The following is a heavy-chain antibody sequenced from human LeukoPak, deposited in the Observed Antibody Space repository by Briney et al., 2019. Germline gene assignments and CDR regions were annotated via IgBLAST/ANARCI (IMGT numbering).Heavy chain of an antibody. J-gene: IGHJ4*02. D-gene: IGHD2-15*01. CDR1: GYIFTGYY. Sequence: ASVKVSCKASGYIFTGYYIHWVRQAPGQGLEWMGWINTNNGGTNYAQNFQGRVTMTRDTSISTAHMELSRLRSDDTAVYYCARDRCSGGSCYSKFDYWGQGTLVTVSS. V-gene: IGHV1-2*02. CDR3: ARDRCSGGSCYSKFDY. CDR2: INTNNGGT.